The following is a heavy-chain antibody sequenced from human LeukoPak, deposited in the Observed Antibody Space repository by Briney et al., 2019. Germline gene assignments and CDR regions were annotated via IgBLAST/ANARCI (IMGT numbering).Heavy chain of an antibody. Sequence: SETLSLTCTVSGGSISSYYWSWIRQPPGKGLEWIGYIYYSGSTNYNPSLKSRVTISVDTSKNQFSLKLSSVTAADTAVYYCASYKGGGTSYYYYYYMDLWGKGTTVTVSS. J-gene: IGHJ6*03. CDR1: GGSISSYY. CDR2: IYYSGST. V-gene: IGHV4-59*01. D-gene: IGHD1-1*01. CDR3: ASYKGGGTSYYYYYYMDL.